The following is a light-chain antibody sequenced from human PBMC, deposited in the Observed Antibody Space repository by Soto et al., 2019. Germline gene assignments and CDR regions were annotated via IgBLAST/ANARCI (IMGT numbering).Light chain of an antibody. V-gene: IGKV3-15*01. CDR2: GAS. J-gene: IGKJ2*01. CDR1: QSVSSN. CDR3: QQYKEWPPKYT. Sequence: EIVMTQSPATLTVSPGERAILSCRASQSVSSNLAWYQQKPGQAPRLLIYGASSRATAIPARFSGSGSATEFPLTITSLQSEDFAVYYCQQYKEWPPKYTFGQGTKLEIK.